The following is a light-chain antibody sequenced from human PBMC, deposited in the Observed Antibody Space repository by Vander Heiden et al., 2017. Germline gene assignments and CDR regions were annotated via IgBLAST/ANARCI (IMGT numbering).Light chain of an antibody. CDR1: QSISSY. Sequence: DIQLTQSPSSLSASVGDRVTITCRASQSISSYLNWYQQKPGKAPRLLIYTTSSWQSGVPSRFSGSGCGTDFTLTISSRQPEDFAPYYCQQNDCNPTLTFGGGTKVEIK. CDR2: TTS. V-gene: IGKV1-39*01. J-gene: IGKJ4*01. CDR3: QQNDCNPTLT.